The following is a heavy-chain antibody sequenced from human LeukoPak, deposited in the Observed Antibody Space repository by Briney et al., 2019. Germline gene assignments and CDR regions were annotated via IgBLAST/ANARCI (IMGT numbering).Heavy chain of an antibody. CDR2: IKSKTDGGTT. Sequence: GGSLRLSCAASGFTFSNAWMSWVRQAPGKGLEWVGRIKSKTDGGTTDYAAPVKGRFTISRDDSKNTLYLQMNSLKTEDTAVYYCTTHYDILTGYYYYWGQGTLVTVSS. V-gene: IGHV3-15*01. CDR1: GFTFSNAW. D-gene: IGHD3-9*01. CDR3: TTHYDILTGYYYY. J-gene: IGHJ4*02.